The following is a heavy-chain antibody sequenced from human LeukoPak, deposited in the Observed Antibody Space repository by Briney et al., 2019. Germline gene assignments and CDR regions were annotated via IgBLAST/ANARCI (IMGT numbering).Heavy chain of an antibody. Sequence: GGSLRHSRTATGFTFITYRMSGVRQPPGKGLEWVANIHPDGNEKYHVGSVKGRFTISRDNAKNSLYLQMNSMRVEDTAVYYCARGDDFSGDYWGQGTLVTVSS. CDR1: GFTFITYR. J-gene: IGHJ4*02. V-gene: IGHV3-7*04. D-gene: IGHD2-21*02. CDR3: ARGDDFSGDY. CDR2: IHPDGNEK.